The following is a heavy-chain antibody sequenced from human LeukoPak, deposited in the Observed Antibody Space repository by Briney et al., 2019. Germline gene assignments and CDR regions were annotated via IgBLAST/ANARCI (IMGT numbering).Heavy chain of an antibody. Sequence: GSLRLSCVASGFTFSSYAMSWVRQAPGKGLEWVSAISGSGGSTYYADSVKGRFTISRDNSKNTLYVQMNSLRAEDTAVYYCAKGSRATAPYYYYYMDVWGKGTTVTVSS. D-gene: IGHD5-12*01. V-gene: IGHV3-23*01. J-gene: IGHJ6*03. CDR3: AKGSRATAPYYYYYMDV. CDR2: ISGSGGST. CDR1: GFTFSSYA.